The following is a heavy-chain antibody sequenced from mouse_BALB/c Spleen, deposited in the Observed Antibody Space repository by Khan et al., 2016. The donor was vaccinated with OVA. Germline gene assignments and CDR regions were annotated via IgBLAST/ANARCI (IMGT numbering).Heavy chain of an antibody. CDR1: GFNIKDYY. J-gene: IGHJ3*01. CDR3: NVHYEYDGFAY. CDR2: IDPENGDP. Sequence: MQLMQSGAELVRSGASVKLSCTASGFNIKDYYMNWVKQRPEQGLEWIGWIDPENGDPEYAPKFQGKVTMTADTSSSTAYLQLSSLTSEDTAVYYCNVHYEYDGFAYWGQGTLVTVSA. V-gene: IGHV14-4*02. D-gene: IGHD2-4*01.